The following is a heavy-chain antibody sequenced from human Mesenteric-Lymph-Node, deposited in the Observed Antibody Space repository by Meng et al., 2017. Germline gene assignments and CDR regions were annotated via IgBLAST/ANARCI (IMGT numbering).Heavy chain of an antibody. CDR1: GGSISSGGYY. CDR3: ASWVGATKFDY. CDR2: IYYSGST. V-gene: IGHV4-31*03. J-gene: IGHJ4*02. D-gene: IGHD1-26*01. Sequence: QVLLQESGPGLVKPSETLSLTCTVSGGSISSGGYYWSWIRQHPGKGLEWIGYIYYSGSTYYNPSLKSRVTISVDTSKNQFSLNLSSVTAADTAIYYCASWVGATKFDYWGQGTLVTVSS.